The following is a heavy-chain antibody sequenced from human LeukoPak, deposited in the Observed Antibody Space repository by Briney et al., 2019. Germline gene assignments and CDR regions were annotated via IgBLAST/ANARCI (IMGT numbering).Heavy chain of an antibody. D-gene: IGHD6-19*01. Sequence: GGSLRLSCAASGFTFSDYYMSWIRQAPGKGLEWVGHIKTDGSETYYLDSLKGRISISRDNTNNALYLQMNSLRVEDTAIYYCVKNDGWFHLAQWGQGTLVTVSS. CDR1: GFTFSDYY. J-gene: IGHJ4*02. V-gene: IGHV3-7*03. CDR2: IKTDGSET. CDR3: VKNDGWFHLAQ.